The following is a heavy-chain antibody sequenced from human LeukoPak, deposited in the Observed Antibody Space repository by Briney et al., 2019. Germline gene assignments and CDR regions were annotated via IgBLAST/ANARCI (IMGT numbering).Heavy chain of an antibody. Sequence: GAPVKVSCKASGYTFTGYYMHWVRQAPGQGLEWMGRINPNSGGTNYAQKFQGRVTMTRDTSISTAYMELSRLRSDDTAVYYCARAVGAGGSDAFDIWGQGTMVTVSS. CDR2: INPNSGGT. D-gene: IGHD1-26*01. CDR3: ARAVGAGGSDAFDI. V-gene: IGHV1-2*06. CDR1: GYTFTGYY. J-gene: IGHJ3*02.